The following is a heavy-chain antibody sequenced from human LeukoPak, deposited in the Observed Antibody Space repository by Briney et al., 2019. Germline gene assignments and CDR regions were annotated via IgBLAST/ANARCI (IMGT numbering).Heavy chain of an antibody. CDR2: INADGSST. CDR1: GFTFSSYW. V-gene: IGHV3-74*01. J-gene: IGHJ4*02. CDR3: ARVSSSSWWALDY. Sequence: GRSLRLSCAASGFTFSSYWMHWVRQVPGKGLVWVSRINADGSSTSYADSVKGRFTISRDNAKNTLYLQMNSLRAEDTAVYYCARVSSSSWWALDYWGQGTLVTVSS. D-gene: IGHD6-13*01.